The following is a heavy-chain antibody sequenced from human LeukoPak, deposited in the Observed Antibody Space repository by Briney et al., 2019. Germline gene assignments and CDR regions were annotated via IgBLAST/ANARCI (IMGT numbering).Heavy chain of an antibody. CDR3: ARAWTDYNILTGYYTGPFDF. V-gene: IGHV1-18*01. J-gene: IGHJ4*02. CDR1: GYTFTSYG. D-gene: IGHD3-9*01. Sequence: ALVKVSCKASGYTFTSYGISWVRQAPGQGLEWMGWISAYNGNTNYAQKLQGRVTMTTGTSTSTAYLELRSLRSDDTAVYYCARAWTDYNILTGYYTGPFDFWGQGTLVTVSS. CDR2: ISAYNGNT.